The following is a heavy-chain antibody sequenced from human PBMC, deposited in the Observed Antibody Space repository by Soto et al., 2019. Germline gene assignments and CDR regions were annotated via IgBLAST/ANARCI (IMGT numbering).Heavy chain of an antibody. CDR2: MSAYNGTT. D-gene: IGHD4-4*01. Sequence: TVLCSASCSPITRDGISSVRPDHRQGLERMGWMSAYNGTTDYGRKLQGRGTMSTDTSTSTAYMELRSLRSDDTAVYYCASVESADHSNYHCGMDCWGQGNTVTVSS. CDR1: CSPITRDG. V-gene: IGHV1-18*01. CDR3: ASVESADHSNYHCGMDC. J-gene: IGHJ6*02.